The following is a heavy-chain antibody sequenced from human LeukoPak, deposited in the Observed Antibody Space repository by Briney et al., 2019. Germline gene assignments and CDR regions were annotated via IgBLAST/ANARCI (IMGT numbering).Heavy chain of an antibody. CDR1: GFNFSSYG. Sequence: PGGSLRLSCAASGFNFSSYGMHWVGQAPGKGLEGVAVISYDGSNKYYADSVKGRLTISRDNSKKTLYLQMNRLRADGTPVYFFAKVRGITMVRGVCDYWGQGTLVSVSS. CDR3: AKVRGITMVRGVCDY. V-gene: IGHV3-30*18. CDR2: ISYDGSNK. J-gene: IGHJ4*02. D-gene: IGHD3-10*01.